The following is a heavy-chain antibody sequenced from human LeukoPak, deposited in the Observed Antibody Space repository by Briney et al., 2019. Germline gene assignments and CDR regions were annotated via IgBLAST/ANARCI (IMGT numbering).Heavy chain of an antibody. D-gene: IGHD2-21*02. J-gene: IGHJ5*02. CDR3: ARHELMVVTARNWFDP. Sequence: SETLSLTCTVSGGSISSSSYYWGWIRQPPGKGLEWIESIYYSGSTYYNPSLKSRVTISVDTSKNQFSLKLSSVTAADTAVYYCARHELMVVTARNWFDPWGQGTLVTVSS. CDR2: IYYSGST. CDR1: GGSISSSSYY. V-gene: IGHV4-39*01.